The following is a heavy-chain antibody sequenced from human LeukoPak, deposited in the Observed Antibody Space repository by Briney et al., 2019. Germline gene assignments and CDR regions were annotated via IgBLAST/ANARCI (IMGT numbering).Heavy chain of an antibody. V-gene: IGHV1-69*05. D-gene: IGHD3-10*01. Sequence: GSSVKVSCKASGGTFSSYAISWVRQAPGQGLEWMGGIIPIFGTANYAQKFQGRVTITTDESTSTAYMELSSLRSDDTAVYYCARVSPYYYGSGSYVHGDYWGQGTLVTVSS. J-gene: IGHJ4*02. CDR3: ARVSPYYYGSGSYVHGDY. CDR2: IIPIFGTA. CDR1: GGTFSSYA.